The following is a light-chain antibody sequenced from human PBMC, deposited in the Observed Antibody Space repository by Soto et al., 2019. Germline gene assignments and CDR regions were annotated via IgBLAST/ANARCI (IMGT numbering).Light chain of an antibody. J-gene: IGKJ1*01. V-gene: IGKV2-28*01. Sequence: DIVMTQSPLSLPVTPGEPASISCRSSQNLLYSNGYNCVDWYLQKPGQSPQLLIYLGSNRASGVPDRFSGSGSGTDFTLKISRVEAEDVGVYYCMQALQSRTFGQGTKVEIK. CDR1: QNLLYSNGYNC. CDR2: LGS. CDR3: MQALQSRT.